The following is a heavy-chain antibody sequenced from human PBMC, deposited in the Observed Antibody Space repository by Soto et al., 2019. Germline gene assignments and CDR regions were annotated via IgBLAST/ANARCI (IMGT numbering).Heavy chain of an antibody. CDR2: ISYDGRSE. CDR3: AREGLITMVRGVRTYYYGMDV. Sequence: QVHLVESGGGVVQPGRSLRLSCSASGFTFTNYALHWVRQAPGKGLEWVAVISYDGRSEYYADSVKGRFTISRDNSENTLYLQMNSLRFEDTAVYYCAREGLITMVRGVRTYYYGMDVWGRGATVTVSS. CDR1: GFTFTNYA. J-gene: IGHJ6*02. D-gene: IGHD3-10*01. V-gene: IGHV3-30*04.